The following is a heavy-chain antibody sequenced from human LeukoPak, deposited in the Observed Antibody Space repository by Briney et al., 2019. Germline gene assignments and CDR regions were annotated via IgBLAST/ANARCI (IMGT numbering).Heavy chain of an antibody. CDR1: GFTFSHHG. D-gene: IGHD3-10*01. CDR3: AREEKDYYGSGSYYNPLEY. CDR2: IRYDESNT. V-gene: IGHV3-30*02. J-gene: IGHJ4*02. Sequence: GGPLRLSCAASGFTFSHHGMHWVREAPGKGREGVAFIRYDESNTYYADSVKSRFTISRDNSKNTLYLQMNSLRTEDTAVYYCAREEKDYYGSGSYYNPLEYWGQGTLVTVSS.